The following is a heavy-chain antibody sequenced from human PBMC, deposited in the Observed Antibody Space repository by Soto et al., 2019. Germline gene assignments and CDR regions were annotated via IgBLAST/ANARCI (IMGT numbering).Heavy chain of an antibody. D-gene: IGHD6-13*01. CDR2: IGTDGDT. V-gene: IGHV3-13*01. J-gene: IGHJ6*02. CDR3: ARVNKVAAAGSYYYAMDV. CDR1: GFPFSRYD. Sequence: GGSLRLSCAASGFPFSRYDMDWVRQATGKGLEWVSTIGTDGDTYFPDSVKGRFTISRENAKNSLYLQMNGLRAEDTAVYYCARVNKVAAAGSYYYAMDVWGQGTTVTVS.